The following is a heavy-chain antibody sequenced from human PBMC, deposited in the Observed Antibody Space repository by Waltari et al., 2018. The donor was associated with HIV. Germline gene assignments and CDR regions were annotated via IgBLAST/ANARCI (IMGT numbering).Heavy chain of an antibody. J-gene: IGHJ4*02. Sequence: EVHLVASGGGLVKSGGSLRVSCTVSGFPFINAWMSWVRQAPGKGLEWLGRIKSKNDGGTIDYAAPVKDRFTILRDDSKHTLYLEMSSLKIEDTGIYYCVTDAVAVPLDTAYWGQGTLVTVSS. CDR2: IKSKNDGGTI. V-gene: IGHV3-15*01. CDR1: GFPFINAW. D-gene: IGHD2-21*01. CDR3: VTDAVAVPLDTAY.